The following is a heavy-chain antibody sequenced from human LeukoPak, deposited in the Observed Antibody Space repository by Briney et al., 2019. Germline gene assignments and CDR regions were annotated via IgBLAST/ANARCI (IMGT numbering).Heavy chain of an antibody. Sequence: ASVRVSCKASGYTFTGYYMHWVRQAPGQGLEWMGWINPNSGGTNYAQKFQGRVTMTRDTSISTAYMELSRLRSDDTAVYYCARFSIRRRVPAAADDAFDIWGQGTMVTVSS. CDR2: INPNSGGT. J-gene: IGHJ3*02. CDR3: ARFSIRRRVPAAADDAFDI. D-gene: IGHD2-2*01. V-gene: IGHV1-2*02. CDR1: GYTFTGYY.